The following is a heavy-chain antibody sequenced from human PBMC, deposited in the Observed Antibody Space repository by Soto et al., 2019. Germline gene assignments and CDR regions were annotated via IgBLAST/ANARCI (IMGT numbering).Heavy chain of an antibody. Sequence: TSETLSLTCTVSGGSISSYYWSWIRQPPGKGLEWIGYIYYSGSTNYNPSLKSRVTISVDTSKNQFSLKLSSVTAADTAVYYCARVKVTTDPHFDYWGQGTLVTVSS. V-gene: IGHV4-59*01. D-gene: IGHD2-21*02. CDR1: GGSISSYY. CDR3: ARVKVTTDPHFDY. CDR2: IYYSGST. J-gene: IGHJ4*02.